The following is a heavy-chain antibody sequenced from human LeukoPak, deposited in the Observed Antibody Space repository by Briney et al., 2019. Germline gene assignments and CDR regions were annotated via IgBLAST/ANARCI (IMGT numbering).Heavy chain of an antibody. CDR3: TRRSRLFVDY. J-gene: IGHJ4*02. CDR2: IRSKANSYAT. CDR1: GFTFSGPA. D-gene: IGHD3-3*01. V-gene: IGHV3-73*01. Sequence: GGSLRLSCAASGFTFSGPAMHWVRQASGNGLEWVGRIRSKANSYATAYAASVKGRFTISRDDSKNTAYLQMNSLKTEDTAVYYCTRRSRLFVDYWGQGTLVTVSS.